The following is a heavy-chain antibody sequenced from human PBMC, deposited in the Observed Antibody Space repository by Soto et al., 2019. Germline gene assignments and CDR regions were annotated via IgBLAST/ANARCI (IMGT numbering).Heavy chain of an antibody. CDR3: ARSPPGYCSGGTCYYFDS. D-gene: IGHD2-15*01. Sequence: QVQLVQSGAEVKKPGSSVRVSCKASGGTFSSFAVSWVRQAPGQGLDWMGGLMSIFSTTTYAQKFQGRVTITVDEATSTAYMELSCLRSEDTAVYYCARSPPGYCSGGTCYYFDSWGQGTLVTVSS. CDR2: LMSIFSTT. V-gene: IGHV1-69*12. CDR1: GGTFSSFA. J-gene: IGHJ4*02.